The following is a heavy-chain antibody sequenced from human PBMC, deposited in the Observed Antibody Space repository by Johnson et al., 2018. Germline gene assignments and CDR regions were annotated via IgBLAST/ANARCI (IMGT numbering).Heavy chain of an antibody. V-gene: IGHV1-69*04. J-gene: IGHJ6*03. Sequence: QVQLVQSGAEVKKPGSSVKVSCKASGGTFSSYTISWVRQAPGQGLEWMGRIIPILGIANYAQKFQGRVTITADKSTSTAYRELGSLRSEDTAGYYCARAVYNWNYGHREYYYYYMDVWGKGTTVTVSS. CDR3: ARAVYNWNYGHREYYYYYMDV. CDR2: IIPILGIA. CDR1: GGTFSSYT. D-gene: IGHD1-7*01.